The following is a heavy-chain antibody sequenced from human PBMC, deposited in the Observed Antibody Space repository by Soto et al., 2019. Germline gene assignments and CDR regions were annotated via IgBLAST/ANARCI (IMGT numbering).Heavy chain of an antibody. CDR1: GGTFSSYT. J-gene: IGHJ4*02. V-gene: IGHV1-69*02. D-gene: IGHD1-26*01. CDR2: IIPILGIA. Sequence: ASVKVSCKASGGTFSSYTISWVRQAPGQGLEWMGRIIPILGIANYAQKFQGRVTITADKSTSTAYMELNSLRAEDTAVYYCAKLEVVGGSYYAEYFDYWGQGTLVTVSS. CDR3: AKLEVVGGSYYAEYFDY.